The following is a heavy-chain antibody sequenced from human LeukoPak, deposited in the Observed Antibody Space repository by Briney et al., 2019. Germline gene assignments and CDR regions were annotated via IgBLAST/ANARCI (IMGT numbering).Heavy chain of an antibody. J-gene: IGHJ4*02. CDR3: ARDPTSEYYFDY. CDR2: ISGSGGST. V-gene: IGHV3-23*01. CDR1: GFTFSSYA. Sequence: GSLRLSCAASGFTFSSYAMSWVRQAPGKGLEWVSAISGSGGSTYYADSVKGRFTISRDNSKNTLYLQMNSLRAEDTAVYYCARDPTSEYYFDYWGQGTLVTVSS.